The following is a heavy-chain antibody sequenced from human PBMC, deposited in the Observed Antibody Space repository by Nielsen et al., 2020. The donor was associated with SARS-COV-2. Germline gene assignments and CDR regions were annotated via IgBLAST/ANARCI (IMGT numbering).Heavy chain of an antibody. D-gene: IGHD2-2*01. V-gene: IGHV3-30*18. CDR3: AKDARYCSSASCYPGASDYYYYYYTDV. J-gene: IGHJ6*03. CDR2: ISYDGSNK. Sequence: VRQAPGKGLEWVAVISYDGSNKYYADSVKGRFTISRDNSKNTLYLQMNSLRAEDTAVYYCAKDARYCSSASCYPGASDYYYYYYTDVWGKGTTVTVSS.